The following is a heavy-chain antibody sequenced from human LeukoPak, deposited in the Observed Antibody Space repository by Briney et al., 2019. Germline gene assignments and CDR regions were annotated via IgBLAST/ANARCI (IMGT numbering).Heavy chain of an antibody. CDR3: ARDREHYDFWSGFHY. Sequence: GSLELPCAAPEFPFSRNCMGRVPQAPGKGWGGGAKKIQEGSQKYYVDSVKGRFTISRDNAQNSLFLQMNGLRAEDTAVYYCARDREHYDFWSGFHYWGQGILVTVSS. CDR1: EFPFSRNC. D-gene: IGHD3-3*01. J-gene: IGHJ4*02. V-gene: IGHV3-7*05. CDR2: KIQEGSQK.